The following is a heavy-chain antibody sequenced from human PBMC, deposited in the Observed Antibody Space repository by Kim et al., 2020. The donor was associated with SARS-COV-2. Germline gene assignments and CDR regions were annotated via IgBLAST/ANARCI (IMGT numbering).Heavy chain of an antibody. CDR2: IYSGGST. D-gene: IGHD3-10*01. V-gene: IGHV3-53*04. Sequence: GGSLRLSCAASGFTVSSNYMSWVRQAPGKGLEWVSVIYSGGSTYYADSVKGRFTISRHNSKNTLYLQMNSLRAEDTAVYYCARVPDIWLGVWFDPWGQGTLVTVSS. J-gene: IGHJ5*02. CDR3: ARVPDIWLGVWFDP. CDR1: GFTVSSNY.